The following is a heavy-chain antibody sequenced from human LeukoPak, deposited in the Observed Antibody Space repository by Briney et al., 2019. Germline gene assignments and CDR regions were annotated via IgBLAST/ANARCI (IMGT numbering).Heavy chain of an antibody. D-gene: IGHD3-10*01. CDR1: GFTFSNYA. CDR3: ANSRGYGSGSL. V-gene: IGHV3-23*01. Sequence: GGSLRLSCAASGFTFSNYAMSWVRRAPGKGLEWISAISGSGDRTYYTDSVKGRFTISRDNSKNTLYLQMNSLRAEDTAVYFCANSRGYGSGSLWGQGTLVTVSS. CDR2: ISGSGDRT. J-gene: IGHJ4*02.